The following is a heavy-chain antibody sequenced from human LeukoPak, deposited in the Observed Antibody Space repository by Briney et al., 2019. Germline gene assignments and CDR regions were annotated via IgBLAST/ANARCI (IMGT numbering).Heavy chain of an antibody. CDR3: ARDLPPYYFDY. CDR2: IIPILGIA. Sequence: ASVKVSCKASGGIFSSYAISWVRQAPGQGLEWMGRIIPILGIANYAQKFQGRVTITADKSTSTAYMDLSSLRSEDTAVYYCARDLPPYYFDYWGQGTLVTVS. V-gene: IGHV1-69*04. J-gene: IGHJ4*02. CDR1: GGIFSSYA.